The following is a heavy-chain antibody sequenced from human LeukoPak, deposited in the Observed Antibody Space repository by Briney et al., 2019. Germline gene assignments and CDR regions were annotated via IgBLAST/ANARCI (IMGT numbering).Heavy chain of an antibody. Sequence: PGGSLRLSGAASGFTFSSYAMSWVRQAPGKGLEGVSAISGSGGSTYYADSVKGRFTISRDNSKNTLYLQMNSLRAEDTAVYYCAKGYYYDSSGYSLYYFDYWGQGTLVTVSS. J-gene: IGHJ4*02. D-gene: IGHD3-22*01. V-gene: IGHV3-23*01. CDR2: ISGSGGST. CDR3: AKGYYYDSSGYSLYYFDY. CDR1: GFTFSSYA.